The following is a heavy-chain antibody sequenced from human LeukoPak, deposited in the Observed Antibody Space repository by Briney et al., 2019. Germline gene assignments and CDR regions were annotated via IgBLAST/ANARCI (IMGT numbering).Heavy chain of an antibody. CDR2: INTNTGNP. J-gene: IGHJ5*02. CDR1: GYTFTTYA. D-gene: IGHD1-26*01. V-gene: IGHV7-4-1*02. CDR3: ARDGSYSPRCWFDP. Sequence: GASVKVSCKASGYTFTTYAVNWVRQAPGQGLEWMGWINTNTGNPTYAQGFTGRFVFSLDTSVSTAYLQISSLKAEDTAVYYCARDGSYSPRCWFDPWGQGTLVTVSS.